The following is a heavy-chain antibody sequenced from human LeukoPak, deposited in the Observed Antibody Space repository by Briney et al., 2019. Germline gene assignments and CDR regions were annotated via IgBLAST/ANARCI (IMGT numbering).Heavy chain of an antibody. V-gene: IGHV3-7*01. D-gene: IGHD1-1*01. CDR2: IKEDRSEK. Sequence: GGSLRLSCAASGFTFSTFWMSWVRQAPGKGLEWVANIKEDRSEKYYVDSMKGRFTVSRDNAKNSLYLQMDSLRAEDTAVYYCARGGTFVSDYWGQGTLVTISS. J-gene: IGHJ4*02. CDR3: ARGGTFVSDY. CDR1: GFTFSTFW.